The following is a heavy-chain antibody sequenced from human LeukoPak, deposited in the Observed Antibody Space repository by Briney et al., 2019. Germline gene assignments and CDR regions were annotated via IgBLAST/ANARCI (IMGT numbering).Heavy chain of an antibody. V-gene: IGHV3-7*01. J-gene: IGHJ4*02. D-gene: IGHD5-18*01. CDR2: INPDGDGM. Sequence: GGSLRLSRTASGFTFRWSLMIWLGQAPAKGGEWVAYINPDGDGMRFLASVKGRFPMSRDNAQSSLHLQINSLRVEDTAFYYCAAWTDRCYSYWGQAVLVTVSS. CDR3: AAWTDRCYSY. CDR1: GFTFRWSL.